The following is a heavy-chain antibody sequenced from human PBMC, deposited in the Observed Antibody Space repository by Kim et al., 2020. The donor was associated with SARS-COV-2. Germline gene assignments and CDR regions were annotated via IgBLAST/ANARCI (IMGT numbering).Heavy chain of an antibody. J-gene: IGHJ6*02. Sequence: KSRVTISVDTSKNQFSLKRSSVTAADTAVYYCARGSSTSGLYYYYYGMDVWGQGTTVTVSS. D-gene: IGHD2-2*01. CDR3: ARGSSTSGLYYYYYGMDV. V-gene: IGHV4-39*07.